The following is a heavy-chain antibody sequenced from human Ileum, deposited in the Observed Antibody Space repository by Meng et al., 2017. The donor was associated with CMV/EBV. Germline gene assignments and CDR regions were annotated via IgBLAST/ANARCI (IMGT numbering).Heavy chain of an antibody. Sequence: GESLKISCAASGFIFSRYDMQWVRQATGKGLEWVSAIGSGGDTYYLDSVKGRFTISRENAKNSVYLQMNSLRAGDTAVYDCARKVPVDGMDVWGQGTTVTVSS. V-gene: IGHV3-13*01. J-gene: IGHJ6*02. CDR1: GFIFSRYD. CDR3: ARKVPVDGMDV. CDR2: IGSGGDT. D-gene: IGHD3-10*01.